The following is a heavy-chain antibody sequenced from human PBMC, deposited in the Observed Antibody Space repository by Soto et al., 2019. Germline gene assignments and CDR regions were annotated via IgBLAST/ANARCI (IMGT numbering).Heavy chain of an antibody. V-gene: IGHV5-10-1*01. CDR2: IDPSDSYT. CDR3: AATPYYYDSSGYYQGVFYI. Sequence: GETLKISCKGSGYSFTSYWVSWVRQMPGKGLEWMGRIDPSDSYTNYSPSFQGHVTISADKSISTAYLQWSSLKASDTAMYYCAATPYYYDSSGYYQGVFYIWGQGTMVTVSS. J-gene: IGHJ3*02. D-gene: IGHD3-22*01. CDR1: GYSFTSYW.